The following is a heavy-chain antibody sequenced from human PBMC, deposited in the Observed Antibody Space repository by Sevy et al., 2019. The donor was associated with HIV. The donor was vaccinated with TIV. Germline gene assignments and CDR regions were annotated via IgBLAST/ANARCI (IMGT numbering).Heavy chain of an antibody. J-gene: IGHJ6*02. D-gene: IGHD3-3*01. CDR1: GGTFSSYA. CDR2: IIPIFGTA. V-gene: IGHV1-69*13. CDR3: ARSLRYYDFWSGYYSSLDYYYYGMDV. Sequence: ASVKVSCKASGGTFSSYAISWVRQAPGQGLEWMGGIIPIFGTANYAQKFQGRVTITADESTGAAYMELSSLGSEDTAVYYCARSLRYYDFWSGYYSSLDYYYYGMDVWGQGTTVTVSS.